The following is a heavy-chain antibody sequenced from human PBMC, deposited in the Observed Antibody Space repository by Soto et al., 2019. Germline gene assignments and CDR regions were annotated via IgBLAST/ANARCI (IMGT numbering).Heavy chain of an antibody. J-gene: IGHJ3*02. CDR2: IGGGDDI. D-gene: IGHD1-26*01. V-gene: IGHV3-23*01. CDR1: GFTFSNYA. CDR3: AKDSVSYNRIYDAFDI. Sequence: VQLLESGGGLVQPGGSLRLSCEGSGFTFSNYAMSWVRQAPGEGPEWVSTIGGGDDIFYADSVKGRFTISRDDSKSTMYLQIDNLRVADTAIYFCAKDSVSYNRIYDAFDIWGQGTVVTVSS.